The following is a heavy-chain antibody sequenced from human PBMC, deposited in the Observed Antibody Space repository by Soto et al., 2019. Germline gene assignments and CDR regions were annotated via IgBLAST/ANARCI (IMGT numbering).Heavy chain of an antibody. Sequence: GGSLRLSCAASGFTFSGFGMHWVHQAPGKGLEWVAIIWYDGSDKYYADSVKGRFTISRDNSKNTLYLQMNSLRAGDTAVYHCAFGNLSYYFDFWGQGTPVTVSS. CDR3: AFGNLSYYFDF. V-gene: IGHV3-33*01. D-gene: IGHD3-16*01. CDR2: IWYDGSDK. CDR1: GFTFSGFG. J-gene: IGHJ4*02.